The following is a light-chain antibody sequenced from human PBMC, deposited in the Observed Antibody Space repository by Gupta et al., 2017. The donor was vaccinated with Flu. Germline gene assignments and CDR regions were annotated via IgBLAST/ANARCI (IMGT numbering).Light chain of an antibody. CDR2: WAS. CDR3: QQYDDNSAIT. V-gene: IGKV4-1*01. J-gene: IGKJ5*01. Sequence: KSSQSVLNTSNNKNSLAWYHQKLGQPPKLLIFWASTRESGVPDRFSGSGSETEFTLTISSLQAQDVAVYYCQQYDDNSAITFGQGTRLDI. CDR1: QSVLNTSNNKNS.